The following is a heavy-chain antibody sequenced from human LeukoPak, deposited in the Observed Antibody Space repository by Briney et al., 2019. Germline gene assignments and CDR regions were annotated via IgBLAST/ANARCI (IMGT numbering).Heavy chain of an antibody. CDR2: NSWKSDSI. CDR3: ARDYSGPFPT. V-gene: IGHV3-9*01. D-gene: IGHD1-26*01. CDR1: GFVFNNYA. Sequence: SLRLSFAGSGFVFNNYAMHRVRQPPAKGLVWDSGNSWKSDSIDYADSVKARFTITRDNAKNSLDLQINSLRDEDTAVYYCARDYSGPFPTWGEGTLVTVS. J-gene: IGHJ5*02.